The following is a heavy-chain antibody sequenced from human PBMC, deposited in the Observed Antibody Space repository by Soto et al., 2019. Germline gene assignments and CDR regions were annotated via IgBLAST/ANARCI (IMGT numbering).Heavy chain of an antibody. CDR3: ARGRRDGYKSFDY. CDR2: IYPGGSDT. Sequence: GESLKISCKGSGCSFTSYWIGWVRQMPGKGLEWMGIIYPGGSDTRYSPSFQGQVTISADKSISTAYLQWSSLKASDTAMYYCARGRRDGYKSFDYWGQGTLVTVSS. J-gene: IGHJ4*02. CDR1: GCSFTSYW. V-gene: IGHV5-51*01. D-gene: IGHD5-12*01.